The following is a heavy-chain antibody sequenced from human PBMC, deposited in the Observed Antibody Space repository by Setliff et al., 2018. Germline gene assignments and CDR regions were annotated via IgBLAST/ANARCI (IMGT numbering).Heavy chain of an antibody. J-gene: IGHJ4*02. Sequence: KTSETLSLTCTVSGGSISSYYWSWVRQSPGKGLEWIGFVHFGGDTNYNPSLKSRVTMSADTSNNQFSLNLRSVTAADTAVYFCARQPSSGAYYNPRPYYFDSWGQGTLVTVSS. V-gene: IGHV4-59*01. CDR2: VHFGGDT. CDR3: ARQPSSGAYYNPRPYYFDS. CDR1: GGSISSYY. D-gene: IGHD3-10*01.